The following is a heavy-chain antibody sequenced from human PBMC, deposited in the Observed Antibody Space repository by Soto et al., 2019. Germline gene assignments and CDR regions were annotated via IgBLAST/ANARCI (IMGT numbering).Heavy chain of an antibody. CDR2: INPNSGGT. J-gene: IGHJ6*02. V-gene: IGHV1-2*04. D-gene: IGHD3-10*01. Sequence: QVQLVQSGAEVKKPGASVKVSCKASGYTFTGYYMHWVRQAPGQGLEWMGWINPNSGGTNYAQKFQGWVTMTRDTSISTAYMELSRLRSDDTAVYYCARETMVRGVISYYYYGMAVWGQGTTVTVSS. CDR3: ARETMVRGVISYYYYGMAV. CDR1: GYTFTGYY.